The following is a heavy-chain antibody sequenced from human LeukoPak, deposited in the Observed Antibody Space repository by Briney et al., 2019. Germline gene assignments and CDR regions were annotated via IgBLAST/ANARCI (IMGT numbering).Heavy chain of an antibody. CDR2: ITNSGNSK. Sequence: GGSLRLSCAASEFTFSSYSMNWVRQAPGKGLEWVSYITNSGNSKSYADSVKGRFTISRDNTKNSLYLQMNGLRAEDTAVYYCAKRWLGYCSGGSCYYFDYWGQGTLVTVSS. V-gene: IGHV3-48*01. CDR3: AKRWLGYCSGGSCYYFDY. D-gene: IGHD2-15*01. CDR1: EFTFSSYS. J-gene: IGHJ4*02.